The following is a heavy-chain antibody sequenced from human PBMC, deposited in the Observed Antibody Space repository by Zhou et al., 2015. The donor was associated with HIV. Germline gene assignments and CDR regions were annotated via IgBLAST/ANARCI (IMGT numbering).Heavy chain of an antibody. CDR3: AREAQLWLGYYYGMDV. CDR2: IIPIFGTT. CDR1: GGTFSSNA. J-gene: IGHJ6*02. V-gene: IGHV1-69*06. Sequence: QVQLVQSGAEVKKPGSSVKVSCKASGGTFSSNAISWVRQAPGQGLEWLGGIIPIFGTTNYAQKFQGRVTMTRDTSTSTVYMELSSLRSEDTAVYYCAREAQLWLGYYYGMDVWGQGTTVTVSS. D-gene: IGHD5-18*01.